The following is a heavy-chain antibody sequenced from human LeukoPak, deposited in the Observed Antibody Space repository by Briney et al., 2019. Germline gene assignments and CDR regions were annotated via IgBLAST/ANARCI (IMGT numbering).Heavy chain of an antibody. Sequence: PGGSLRLSCAASGFTFDDYAMHWVRQAPGKGLEWVAVIWYDGSNKYYADSVKGRFTISRDNSKNTLYLQMNSLRAEDTAVYYCARGAYYYDSSGYYLVSTGFDYWGQGTLVTVSS. CDR2: IWYDGSNK. D-gene: IGHD3-22*01. V-gene: IGHV3-33*08. J-gene: IGHJ4*02. CDR3: ARGAYYYDSSGYYLVSTGFDY. CDR1: GFTFDDYA.